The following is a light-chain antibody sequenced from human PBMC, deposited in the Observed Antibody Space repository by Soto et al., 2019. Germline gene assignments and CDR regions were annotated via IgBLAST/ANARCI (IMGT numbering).Light chain of an antibody. J-gene: IGKJ5*01. Sequence: EIVMTQSPATLSVSPGERATLSCRASQSVSSNLAWYQQKPGQAPRLLIYGASTRATGIPGRFSGSGSGTEFTLTISSLQSEDFAIYYCQQRKHWPSITFGQGTRLEIK. CDR1: QSVSSN. CDR2: GAS. V-gene: IGKV3-15*01. CDR3: QQRKHWPSIT.